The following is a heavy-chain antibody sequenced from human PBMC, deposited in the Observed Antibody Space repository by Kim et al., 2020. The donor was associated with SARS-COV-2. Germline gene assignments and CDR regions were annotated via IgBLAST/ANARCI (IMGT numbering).Heavy chain of an antibody. CDR1: GFTFSSYG. D-gene: IGHD3-16*01. CDR3: ARDLSPWGILDY. V-gene: IGHV3-33*08. J-gene: IGHJ4*02. Sequence: GGSLRLSCAASGFTFSSYGMHWVRQAPGKGLEWVAVIWYDGSNKYYADSVKGRFTISRDNSKNTLYLQMNSLRAEDTAVYYCARDLSPWGILDYWGQGTLVTVSS. CDR2: IWYDGSNK.